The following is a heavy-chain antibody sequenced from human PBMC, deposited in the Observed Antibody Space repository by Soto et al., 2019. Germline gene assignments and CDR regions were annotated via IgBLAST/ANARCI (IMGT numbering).Heavy chain of an antibody. Sequence: EVQVLESGGGLVQPGGSLRLSCAASGFSFSSYAMTWVRQAPGKGLEWVSAISGSGDFTYYADSVKGRFTISRDNSKNTLYLQMESLGAEDTAVYYCAKDAAMVSSTFNYFDYWGQGTLVAVSS. CDR3: AKDAAMVSSTFNYFDY. CDR1: GFSFSSYA. CDR2: ISGSGDFT. D-gene: IGHD6-13*01. V-gene: IGHV3-23*01. J-gene: IGHJ4*02.